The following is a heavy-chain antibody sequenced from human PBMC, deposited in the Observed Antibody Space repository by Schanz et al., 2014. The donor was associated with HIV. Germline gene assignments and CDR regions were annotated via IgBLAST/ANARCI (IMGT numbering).Heavy chain of an antibody. CDR3: AKGQRGMVRGDIDY. V-gene: IGHV3-30*18. J-gene: IGHJ4*02. Sequence: QVHLVESGGGVVQPGRSLRLSCAASGFTFSRDGMNWVRQAPGKGLECVAVISYDGSNEYYADSVKGRFTISRDNAKNSLFLQMNSLRAEDTAVYYCAKGQRGMVRGDIDYWGQGTLVTVSS. CDR1: GFTFSRDG. D-gene: IGHD3-10*01. CDR2: ISYDGSNE.